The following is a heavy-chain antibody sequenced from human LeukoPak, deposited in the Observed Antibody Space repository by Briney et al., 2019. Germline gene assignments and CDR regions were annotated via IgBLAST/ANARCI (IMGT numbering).Heavy chain of an antibody. CDR3: ARIGGSGTYWDY. V-gene: IGHV3-7*01. D-gene: IGHD3-10*01. CDR1: GFTFSDYW. J-gene: IGHJ4*02. CDR2: IKYHGSDE. Sequence: GGSLRLSCAASGFTFSDYWMSWVRQAPGKGLEWVANIKYHGSDEHYVDSVRGRFTISRDNAKNSLFLQMNSLRAEDTAVYYCARIGGSGTYWDYWGQGTPVTVSS.